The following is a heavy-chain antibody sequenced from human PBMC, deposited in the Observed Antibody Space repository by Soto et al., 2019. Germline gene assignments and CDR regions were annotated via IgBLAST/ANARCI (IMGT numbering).Heavy chain of an antibody. CDR2: IYYSGST. Sequence: SETLSLTCTVSGGSISSYYWSWIRQPPGKGLEWIGYIYYSGSTNYNPSLKSRVTISVDTSKNQFSLKLSSVTAADTAVYYCARRYGYSFDIWGQGTMVTVSS. J-gene: IGHJ3*02. CDR1: GGSISSYY. CDR3: ARRYGYSFDI. V-gene: IGHV4-59*08. D-gene: IGHD6-13*01.